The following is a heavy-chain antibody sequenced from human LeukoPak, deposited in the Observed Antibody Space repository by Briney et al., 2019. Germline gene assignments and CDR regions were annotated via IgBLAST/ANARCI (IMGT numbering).Heavy chain of an antibody. CDR2: IYSGGTT. Sequence: GGSLRLSCAVSGFTVSSNYMNWVCQAPGKGLEWVSVIYSGGTTYYADSVKGRFTISRDNSKNTLYLQMNSLRAEDTAVYYCASQWELRYWGQGTLVTVSS. D-gene: IGHD1-26*01. J-gene: IGHJ4*02. CDR3: ASQWELRY. V-gene: IGHV3-53*01. CDR1: GFTVSSNY.